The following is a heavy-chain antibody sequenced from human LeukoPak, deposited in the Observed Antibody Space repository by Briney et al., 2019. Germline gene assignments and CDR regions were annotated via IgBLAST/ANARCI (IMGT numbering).Heavy chain of an antibody. Sequence: PSETLSLTCTVSGGSITTGSYFWGWLRQFPGKGLEWIASIYYTGKTYYNPSLKSRVTLSVDSSKNQVSLNLISVTAADKAVYYCARQRDLGTWTFDSWGQGTLVSVSS. V-gene: IGHV4-39*07. J-gene: IGHJ4*02. CDR2: IYYTGKT. CDR1: GGSITTGSYF. CDR3: ARQRDLGTWTFDS. D-gene: IGHD3-16*01.